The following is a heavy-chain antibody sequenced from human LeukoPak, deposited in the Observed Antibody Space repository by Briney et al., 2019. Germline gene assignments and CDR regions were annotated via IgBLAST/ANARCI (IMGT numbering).Heavy chain of an antibody. V-gene: IGHV4-61*01. D-gene: IGHD1-1*01. Sequence: SETLSLTCTVSGGSISSSSYYWGWIRQPTGKGLEWIGYIYYSGSTNYNPSLKSRVTISVDTSKNQFSLKLSSVTAADTAVYYCARDRRVRAYNWNDYYYYGMDVWGQGTTVTVSS. CDR2: IYYSGST. J-gene: IGHJ6*02. CDR1: GGSISSSSYY. CDR3: ARDRRVRAYNWNDYYYYGMDV.